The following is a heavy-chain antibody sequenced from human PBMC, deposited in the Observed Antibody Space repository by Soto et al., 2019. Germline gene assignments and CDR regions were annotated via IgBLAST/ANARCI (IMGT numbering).Heavy chain of an antibody. V-gene: IGHV3-11*05. Sequence: QVQLVESGGGLVKPGGSLRLSCAASGFTFSDYYMSWIRQAPGKGLEWVSYISSSSSYTNYADSVKGRFTISRDNAKKSLYLQMNSLRAEDTAVYYCARSITDYYDSSGYYDDYWGQGTLVTVSS. CDR2: ISSSSSYT. CDR1: GFTFSDYY. J-gene: IGHJ4*02. D-gene: IGHD3-22*01. CDR3: ARSITDYYDSSGYYDDY.